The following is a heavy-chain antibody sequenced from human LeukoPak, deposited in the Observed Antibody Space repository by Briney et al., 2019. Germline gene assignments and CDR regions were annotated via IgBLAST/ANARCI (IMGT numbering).Heavy chain of an antibody. CDR2: ISGSGGST. Sequence: GGSLRLSCAASGFTFSSYAMSWVRQAPGKGLEWVSAISGSGGSTYYADSVKGRFTISRDNSKNTLYLQMNSLRAEDPAVYYCAKDRGGGGGWPYYYYYYGMDVWGKGTTVTVSS. J-gene: IGHJ6*04. CDR1: GFTFSSYA. CDR3: AKDRGGGGGWPYYYYYYGMDV. V-gene: IGHV3-23*01. D-gene: IGHD6-19*01.